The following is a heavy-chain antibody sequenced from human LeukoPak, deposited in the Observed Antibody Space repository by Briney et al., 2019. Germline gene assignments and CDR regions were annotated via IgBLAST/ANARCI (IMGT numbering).Heavy chain of an antibody. CDR3: ARHVAYYDSSGPGWYFDL. CDR2: IYYSGST. J-gene: IGHJ2*01. D-gene: IGHD3-22*01. V-gene: IGHV4-39*01. Sequence: SETLSLTCTVSGGSISSSSYYWGWIRQPPGKGLEWFGSIYYSGSTYYNPSLKSRVTISVDTSKNQFSLKLSSVTAADTAVYYSARHVAYYDSSGPGWYFDLWGRGTLVTVSS. CDR1: GGSISSSSYY.